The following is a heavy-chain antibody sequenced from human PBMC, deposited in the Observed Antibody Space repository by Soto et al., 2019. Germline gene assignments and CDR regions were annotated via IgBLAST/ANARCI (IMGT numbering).Heavy chain of an antibody. J-gene: IGHJ3*02. V-gene: IGHV1-58*01. CDR1: GYTFTSSA. CDR3: AADPLYDSSGYDYGLYAFDI. Sequence: SVKVSCKASGYTFTSSAVRWVRQARGQRLEWIGWIVVGSGNTNYAQKFQERVTITRDMSTSTAYMELSSLRSEDTAVYYCAADPLYDSSGYDYGLYAFDIWGQGTMVTVSS. CDR2: IVVGSGNT. D-gene: IGHD3-22*01.